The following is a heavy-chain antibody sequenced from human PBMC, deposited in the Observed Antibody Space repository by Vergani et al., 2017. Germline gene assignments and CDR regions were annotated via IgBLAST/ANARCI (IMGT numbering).Heavy chain of an antibody. Sequence: QVQLQESGPGLVKPSQTLSLTCTVSGGSISSGDYYWSWIRQHPGKGLEWIGYIYYSGSTYYNPSLKSRLTISVDTSKNQFSLQLTSVTAADSALYFCASIARAPTRRNPPPDYWGQGILVTVSS. CDR2: IYYSGST. J-gene: IGHJ4*02. D-gene: IGHD3-16*02. V-gene: IGHV4-31*03. CDR3: ASIARAPTRRNPPPDY. CDR1: GGSISSGDYY.